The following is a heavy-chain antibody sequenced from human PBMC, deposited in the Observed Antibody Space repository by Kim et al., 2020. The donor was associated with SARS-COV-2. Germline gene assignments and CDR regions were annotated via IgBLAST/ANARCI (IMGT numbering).Heavy chain of an antibody. Sequence: GGSLRLSCAASGFTFSSYWMSWVRQAPGKGLEWVANIKQDGSEKYYVDSVKGRFTISRDNAKNSLYLQMNSLRAEDTAVYYCARVELYYDSSGYYHAEYFQHWGQGTLVTVSS. D-gene: IGHD3-22*01. V-gene: IGHV3-7*01. J-gene: IGHJ1*01. CDR1: GFTFSSYW. CDR2: IKQDGSEK. CDR3: ARVELYYDSSGYYHAEYFQH.